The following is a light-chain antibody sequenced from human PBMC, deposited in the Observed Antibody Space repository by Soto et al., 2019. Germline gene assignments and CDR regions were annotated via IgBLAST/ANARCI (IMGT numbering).Light chain of an antibody. J-gene: IGKJ4*01. Sequence: EIVLTQSPGTLSLSPGERATLSCRASQSVSSSYLAWYQQKPGQAPRLLIYGASSRATGIPDRFSGSGSGTDFTLTISRLEPEDFAVYYCQQYYSSPLTFGGGTKVESK. CDR3: QQYYSSPLT. CDR1: QSVSSSY. CDR2: GAS. V-gene: IGKV3-20*01.